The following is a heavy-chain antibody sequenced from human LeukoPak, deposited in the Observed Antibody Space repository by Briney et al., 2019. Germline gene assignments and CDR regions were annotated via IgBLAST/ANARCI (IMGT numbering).Heavy chain of an antibody. J-gene: IGHJ4*02. CDR1: GGSINNYY. V-gene: IGHV4-59*01. D-gene: IGHD3-16*01. CDR2: IHYSGAT. Sequence: PSETLSLTCSVSGGSINNYYWSWIRQPPGKGLEWIGYIHYSGATDYKPPFKSRVTISLDTSKNQFSLKLSSVTAADTSVYYCARGGVGFIHDYWGQGTLVTVSS. CDR3: ARGGVGFIHDY.